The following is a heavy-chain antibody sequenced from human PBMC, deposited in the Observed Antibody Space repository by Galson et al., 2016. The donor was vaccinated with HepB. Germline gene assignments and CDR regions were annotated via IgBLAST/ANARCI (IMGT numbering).Heavy chain of an antibody. CDR1: GFTFSSYA. V-gene: IGHV3-23*05. D-gene: IGHD2-2*01. Sequence: SLRLSCAASGFTFSSYAMTWVRQAPGKGLEWVSSIDTSDSTTGDSEGRFTISRDNSKNTLYLQMYSLRAEDTAVYYCAKVREACSSTSCYHYYGTDVWGQGTTVTVSS. J-gene: IGHJ6*02. CDR2: IDTSDSTT. CDR3: AKVREACSSTSCYHYYGTDV.